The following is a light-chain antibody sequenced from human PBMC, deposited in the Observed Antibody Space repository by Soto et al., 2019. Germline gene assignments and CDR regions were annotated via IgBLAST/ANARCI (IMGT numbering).Light chain of an antibody. V-gene: IGKV3-20*01. J-gene: IGKJ1*01. CDR3: QQYGSPGT. Sequence: EIVLTQSPGTLSLSPGERATLSCRASQSVSNNYLAWYQQKPGQAPRLLIYGASNRATGIPDRFSGIGSGTDFTLTISRMAPEDFAVYYCQQYGSPGTFGQGTKVDIK. CDR1: QSVSNNY. CDR2: GAS.